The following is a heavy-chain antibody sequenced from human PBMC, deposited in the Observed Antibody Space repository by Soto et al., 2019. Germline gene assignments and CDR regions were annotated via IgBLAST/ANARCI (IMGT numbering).Heavy chain of an antibody. V-gene: IGHV4-39*02. J-gene: IGHJ5*02. Sequence: QLQLQESGPGLVKPSETLSLTCSVSGGSIRSSTYYWAWIRQPPGKGLEWIGSMYYTGNTYYNPSLKSRVSMSIDTSKNQFSLKVRSVTAADTAVYYCAGEPVSPITESSPWFDPWGQGTLVIVSS. D-gene: IGHD1-20*01. CDR2: MYYTGNT. CDR3: AGEPVSPITESSPWFDP. CDR1: GGSIRSSTYY.